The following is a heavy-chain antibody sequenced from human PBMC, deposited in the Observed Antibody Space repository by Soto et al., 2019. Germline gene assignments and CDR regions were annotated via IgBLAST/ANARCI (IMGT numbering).Heavy chain of an antibody. CDR2: IYYSGTT. J-gene: IGHJ5*02. CDR3: ARTLIGVTVSYWFDP. CDR1: RGSISSTGHY. Sequence: SETLSLTCTVSRGSISSTGHYWGWIRQPPGKGLDWIGNIYYSGTTYYNPSLKSRVTISVDTSKNQFSLNLSSVTAADTAVYYCARTLIGVTVSYWFDPWGQGTLVNVSS. V-gene: IGHV4-39*01. D-gene: IGHD3-10*01.